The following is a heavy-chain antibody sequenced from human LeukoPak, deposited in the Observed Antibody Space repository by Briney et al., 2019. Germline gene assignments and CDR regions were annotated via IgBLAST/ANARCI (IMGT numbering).Heavy chain of an antibody. D-gene: IGHD4-17*01. CDR2: ISYDGSNK. CDR3: AKVGYGDYGSFVY. J-gene: IGHJ4*02. Sequence: GGSLRLSCAASGFTFSSYSLNWVRQAPGKGLEWVAVISYDGSNKYYADSVKGRFTISRDNSKNTLYLQMNSLRAEDTAVYYCAKVGYGDYGSFVYWGQGTLVTVSS. V-gene: IGHV3-30*18. CDR1: GFTFSSYS.